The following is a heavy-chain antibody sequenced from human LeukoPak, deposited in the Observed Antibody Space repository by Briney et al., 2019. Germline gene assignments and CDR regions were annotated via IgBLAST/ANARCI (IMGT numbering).Heavy chain of an antibody. Sequence: GGSLRLSCAASGFTFSSYWMTWVRQAPGKGLEWVANIKQDGSEKHYVDSVKGRFTISRDNVKNSLYLQMNSLRAEDTAVYYCAILGYCSGGSCSAYWGQGTLVTVSS. V-gene: IGHV3-7*01. CDR2: IKQDGSEK. CDR3: AILGYCSGGSCSAY. D-gene: IGHD2-15*01. J-gene: IGHJ4*02. CDR1: GFTFSSYW.